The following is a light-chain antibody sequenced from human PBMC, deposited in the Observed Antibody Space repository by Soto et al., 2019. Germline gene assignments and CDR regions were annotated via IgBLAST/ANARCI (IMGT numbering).Light chain of an antibody. CDR3: QQYGTSEII. J-gene: IGKJ5*01. CDR2: DTS. CDR1: QSLTNSF. Sequence: EFLSTQSPGTLSLSPGERATPSCSASQSLTNSFIAWYQQRPGQAPXLLIYDTSSRASGIPDRFSGSGSGTDFTLTISRLETEDFAGFYCQQYGTSEIIFGQGTRLEI. V-gene: IGKV3-20*01.